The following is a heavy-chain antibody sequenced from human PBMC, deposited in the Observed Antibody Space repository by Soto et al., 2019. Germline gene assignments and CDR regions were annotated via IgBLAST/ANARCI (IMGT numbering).Heavy chain of an antibody. V-gene: IGHV1-18*01. CDR1: GYTFTSYD. D-gene: IGHD2-2*03. CDR3: ARLNGYCISTNCHGYYGMDV. J-gene: IGHJ6*02. Sequence: GASVKVSCKASGYTFTSYDINWVRQAPGQGLEWMGWISAYNGNTNYAQKLQGRVTMTTDTSTSTAYMELRSLRSDDTAVYYCARLNGYCISTNCHGYYGMDVWGQGTTVTVSS. CDR2: ISAYNGNT.